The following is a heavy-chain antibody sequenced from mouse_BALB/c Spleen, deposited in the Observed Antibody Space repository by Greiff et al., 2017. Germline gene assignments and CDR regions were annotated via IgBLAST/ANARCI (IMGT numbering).Heavy chain of an antibody. V-gene: IGHV5-12-2*01. Sequence: EVQLVESGGGLVQPGGSLKLSCAASGFTFSSYTMSWVRQTPEKRLEWVAYISNGGGSTYYPDTVKGRFTISRDNAKNTLYLQMSSLKSEDTAMYYCARGLGQFDYWGQGTTLTVSS. CDR1: GFTFSSYT. J-gene: IGHJ2*01. CDR2: ISNGGGST. CDR3: ARGLGQFDY. D-gene: IGHD4-1*01.